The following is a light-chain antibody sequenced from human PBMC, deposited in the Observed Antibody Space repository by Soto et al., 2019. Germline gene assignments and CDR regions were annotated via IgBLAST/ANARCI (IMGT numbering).Light chain of an antibody. CDR3: LHDYEFPFT. V-gene: IGKV1-6*01. Sequence: AIQMTQSPSSLSASVGDRVTMTCRASQGIRDDLAWYQQKPGKAPKLLIYSASSLPSGVPSRFSGSGSGTDFTLTISSLQPEDFATYFCLHDYEFPFTFGPGTRVDI. CDR1: QGIRDD. CDR2: SAS. J-gene: IGKJ3*01.